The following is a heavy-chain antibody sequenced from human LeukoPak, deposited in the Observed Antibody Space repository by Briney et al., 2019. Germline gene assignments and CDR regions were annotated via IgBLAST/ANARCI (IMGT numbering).Heavy chain of an antibody. V-gene: IGHV4-4*07. CDR2: IYTSGST. Sequence: SETLSLTCTVSGGSISSYYWSWIRQPAGKGLEWIGRIYTSGSTNYNPSLKSRVTMSVDTSKNQFSLKLSSVTAADTAVYYCARTPSHYYDSSGYTLGAYCFDYRGQGTLVTVSS. J-gene: IGHJ4*02. CDR1: GGSISSYY. D-gene: IGHD3-22*01. CDR3: ARTPSHYYDSSGYTLGAYCFDY.